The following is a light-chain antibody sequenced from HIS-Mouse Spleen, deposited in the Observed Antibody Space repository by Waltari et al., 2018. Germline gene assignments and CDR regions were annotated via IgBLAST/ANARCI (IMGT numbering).Light chain of an antibody. V-gene: IGLV2-23*01. Sequence: QSALTQPASLSGSPGPSITISCTGTSSDVWSYNLVSWYQQHPGKAPKLMIYEGSKRPSGVSNRFSGSKSGNTASLTISGLQAEDEADYYCCSYAGSSTWVFGGGTKLTVL. CDR2: EGS. J-gene: IGLJ3*02. CDR3: CSYAGSSTWV. CDR1: SSDVWSYNL.